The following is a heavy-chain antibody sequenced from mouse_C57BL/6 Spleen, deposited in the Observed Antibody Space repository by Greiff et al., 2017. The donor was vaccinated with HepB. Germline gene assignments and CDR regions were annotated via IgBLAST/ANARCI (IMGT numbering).Heavy chain of an antibody. CDR1: GYSITSGYY. CDR2: ISYDGSN. Sequence: EVQLQESGPGLVKPSQSLSLTCSVTGYSITSGYYRNWIRQFPGNKLEWMGYISYDGSNNYNPTLKNRISITRDTSTNQFFLKLNSVTTEDTATYYCARDLNWGEAMDYWGQGTSVTVSS. J-gene: IGHJ4*01. CDR3: ARDLNWGEAMDY. D-gene: IGHD4-1*02. V-gene: IGHV3-6*01.